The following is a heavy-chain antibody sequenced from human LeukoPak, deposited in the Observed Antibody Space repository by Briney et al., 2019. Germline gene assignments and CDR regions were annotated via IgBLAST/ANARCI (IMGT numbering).Heavy chain of an antibody. CDR3: ARTRTCGGACYHLDF. V-gene: IGHV3-7*01. J-gene: IGHJ4*02. CDR2: IKHDGSGK. CDR1: GFTFSDHW. Sequence: GASLRLSCAASGFTFSDHWMSWDRQAPGKGLDWVANIKHDGSGKYSVGSVKGRFTISRDNAKNSLYLQMSSLRAEDTAVYYCARTRTCGGACYHLDFWGQGTLVTVPS. D-gene: IGHD2-21*02.